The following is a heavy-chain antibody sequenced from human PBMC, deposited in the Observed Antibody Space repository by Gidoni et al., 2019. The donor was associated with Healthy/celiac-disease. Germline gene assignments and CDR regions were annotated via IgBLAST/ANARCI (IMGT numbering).Heavy chain of an antibody. Sequence: EVQLVESGGGLVKPGGSMRLSGAASGVTFSSDSINWVRHAPGKGLEWVSSISSSSSYIYYADSVKGRFTISRDNAKNSLYLQMTSLRAEDTAVYYCARDIGDAYCGGDCYSGYDYWGQGTLVTVSS. CDR2: ISSSSSYI. V-gene: IGHV3-21*01. D-gene: IGHD2-21*01. CDR1: GVTFSSDS. J-gene: IGHJ4*02. CDR3: ARDIGDAYCGGDCYSGYDY.